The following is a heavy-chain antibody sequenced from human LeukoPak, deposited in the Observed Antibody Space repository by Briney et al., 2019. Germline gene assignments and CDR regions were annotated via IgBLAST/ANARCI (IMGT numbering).Heavy chain of an antibody. CDR3: ARDGRAGRFGEIFDY. V-gene: IGHV4-61*02. CDR1: GGSISSGSYY. J-gene: IGHJ4*02. Sequence: SETLSLTCTVSGGSISSGSYYWSWIRQPAGKGLEWIGRIYTSGSTNYNPSLKSRVTISVDTSKNQFSLKLSSVTAADTAVYYCARDGRAGRFGEIFDYWGQGTLVTVSS. CDR2: IYTSGST. D-gene: IGHD3-10*01.